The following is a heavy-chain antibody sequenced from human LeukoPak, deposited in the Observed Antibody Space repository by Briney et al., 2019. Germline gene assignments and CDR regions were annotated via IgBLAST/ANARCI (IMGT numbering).Heavy chain of an antibody. CDR3: AKDRLIFGVVIPFDY. CDR1: GFTISSYA. CDR2: ISGSAGNT. Sequence: GGSLRLSCAGSGFTISSYAMSWVRQAPGKGLEWVSAISGSAGNTYYADSVKGRFTISRDNSKNTLYLQMNSLRVEDMAVYYCAKDRLIFGVVIPFDYWGQGTLVTVSS. V-gene: IGHV3-23*01. D-gene: IGHD3-3*01. J-gene: IGHJ4*02.